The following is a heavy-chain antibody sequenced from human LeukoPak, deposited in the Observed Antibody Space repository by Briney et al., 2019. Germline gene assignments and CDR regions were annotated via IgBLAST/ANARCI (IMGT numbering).Heavy chain of an antibody. J-gene: IGHJ5*02. CDR3: ARGVYYDFWSGYYSGGFNAGPFDP. CDR1: GYTFTGYD. CDR2: MNPNSGNT. D-gene: IGHD3-3*01. V-gene: IGHV1-8*01. Sequence: ASVKVSCKASGYTFTGYDINWVRQATGQGLEWMGWMNPNSGNTGYAQKFQGRVTMTRNTSISTAYMELSSLRSEDTAVYYCARGVYYDFWSGYYSGGFNAGPFDPWGQGTLVTVSS.